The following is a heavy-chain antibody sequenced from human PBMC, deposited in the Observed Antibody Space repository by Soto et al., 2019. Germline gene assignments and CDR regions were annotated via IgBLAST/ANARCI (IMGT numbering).Heavy chain of an antibody. D-gene: IGHD3-3*01. CDR1: ASSICSSSYC. CDR3: ARHVRELRFVQKLNWFDP. CDR2: IYYSGST. Sequence: SVTMSLPCTVSASSICSSSYCWGWIRQPPGKGLECIGRIYYSGSTYDNPSLKRRVTISVDSSKNQSSPKLSPATAEDTAVYYCARHVRELRFVQKLNWFDPWGKGTLVTVS. V-gene: IGHV4-39*01. J-gene: IGHJ5*02.